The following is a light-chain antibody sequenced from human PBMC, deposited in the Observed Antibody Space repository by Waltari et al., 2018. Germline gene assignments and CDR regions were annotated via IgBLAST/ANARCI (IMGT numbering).Light chain of an antibody. Sequence: EIVLTQSPGTLSLSPGERVTLSCRASQSVSSSYLAWYQQKPGQAPSLLIYGASSRATGIPDRFSGSGSGTDFTLTIRRLEPEDFAVYYCQQYGSSPPFTFGQGTKLEIK. CDR1: QSVSSSY. J-gene: IGKJ2*01. CDR2: GAS. CDR3: QQYGSSPPFT. V-gene: IGKV3-20*01.